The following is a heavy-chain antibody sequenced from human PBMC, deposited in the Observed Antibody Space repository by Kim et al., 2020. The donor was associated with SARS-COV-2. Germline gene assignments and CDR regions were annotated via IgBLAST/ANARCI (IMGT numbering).Heavy chain of an antibody. CDR3: VRDVRGRGYDFDY. D-gene: IGHD5-12*01. V-gene: IGHV3-48*02. J-gene: IGHJ4*02. Sequence: AASGKGQFTIARDNAKDALYLQMNSLRDEDTAVYYCVRDVRGRGYDFDYWGQGTLVTVSS.